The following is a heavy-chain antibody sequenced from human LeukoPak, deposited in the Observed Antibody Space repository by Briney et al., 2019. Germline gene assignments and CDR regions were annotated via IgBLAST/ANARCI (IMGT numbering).Heavy chain of an antibody. CDR1: GYTFRDYE. D-gene: IGHD4-23*01. Sequence: GASVRVSCTTSGYTFRDYEINWVRQAPGLGLEWVAWIHANSGKAGSAQKFQGRVTLTRDTSTETAFMELSGLTSDDSATYFCARGHYGGNRYFDNWGQGTLVTVSS. CDR2: IHANSGKA. J-gene: IGHJ4*02. CDR3: ARGHYGGNRYFDN. V-gene: IGHV1-8*01.